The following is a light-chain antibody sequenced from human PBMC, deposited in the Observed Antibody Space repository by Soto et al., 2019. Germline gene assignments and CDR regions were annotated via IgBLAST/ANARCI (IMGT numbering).Light chain of an antibody. V-gene: IGLV2-11*01. CDR1: SSDVGGYNY. J-gene: IGLJ7*01. CDR2: DVS. CDR3: GTWDSSLSAAV. Sequence: QSVLTQPRSVSGSPGQSVTISCTGASSDVGGYNYVSWYQQHPGKAPKLMIYDVSKRPSGIPDRFSGSKSGTSATLGISGLQSGYEADYYCGTWDSSLSAAVFVGGTQLTVL.